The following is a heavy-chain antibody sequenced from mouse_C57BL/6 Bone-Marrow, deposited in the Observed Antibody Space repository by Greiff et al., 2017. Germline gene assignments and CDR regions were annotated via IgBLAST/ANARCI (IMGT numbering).Heavy chain of an antibody. CDR1: GFTFSDYG. V-gene: IGHV5-17*01. J-gene: IGHJ3*01. CDR3: AGCWGLAY. Sequence: EVLLVESGGGLVKPGGSLKLSCAASGFTFSDYGMHWVRQAPEQGLEWVAYISRGSSTIYYADTVKGRFTISRDNATNTLFLQMTSLRSEDTAMYYCAGCWGLAYWGQGTLVTVSA. CDR2: ISRGSSTI.